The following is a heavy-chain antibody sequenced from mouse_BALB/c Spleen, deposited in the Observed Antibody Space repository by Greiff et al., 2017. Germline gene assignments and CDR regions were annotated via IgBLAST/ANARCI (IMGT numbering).Heavy chain of an antibody. D-gene: IGHD1-2*01. Sequence: EAQLQQSGAELVKPGASVKLSCTASGFNIKDTYMHWVKQRPEQGLEWIGRIDPANGNTKYDPKFQGKATITADTSSNTAYLQLSSLTSEDTAVYYCARLITTAMDYWGQGTSVTVSS. CDR2: IDPANGNT. CDR3: ARLITTAMDY. V-gene: IGHV14-3*02. CDR1: GFNIKDTY. J-gene: IGHJ4*01.